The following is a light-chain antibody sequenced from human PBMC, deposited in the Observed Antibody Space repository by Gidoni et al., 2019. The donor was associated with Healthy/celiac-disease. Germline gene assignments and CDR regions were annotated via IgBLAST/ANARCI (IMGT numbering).Light chain of an antibody. CDR2: GAS. V-gene: IGKV3-20*01. CDR1: QSVSSSY. Sequence: EIALTQSPSPLSLSPGERATLSCRASQSVSSSYLAWYQQKPGQAPRLLIYGASSRATGIPDRFSGSGSGTDFTLTISRLGPEDFAVYYCQQYGSSPGYTFGQGTKLEIK. J-gene: IGKJ2*01. CDR3: QQYGSSPGYT.